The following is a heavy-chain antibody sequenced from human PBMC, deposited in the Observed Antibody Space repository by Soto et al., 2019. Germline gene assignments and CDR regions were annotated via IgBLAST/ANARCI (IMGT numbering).Heavy chain of an antibody. CDR2: IYYSGST. J-gene: IGHJ4*02. CDR3: ARWLGYGPHFDY. V-gene: IGHV4-31*03. CDR1: GGSISSGGYY. D-gene: IGHD5-12*01. Sequence: SETLSLTCTVSGGSISSGGYYWSWIRQHPGKGLEWIGYIYYSGSTHYNPSLKSRVTISVDTSKNQFSLKLSSVTAADTAVYYCARWLGYGPHFDYWGQGTLVTVSS.